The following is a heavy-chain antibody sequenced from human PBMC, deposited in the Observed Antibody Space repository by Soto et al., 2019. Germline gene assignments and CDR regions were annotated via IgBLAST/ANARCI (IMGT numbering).Heavy chain of an antibody. V-gene: IGHV1-18*01. D-gene: IGHD1-1*01. CDR3: ARGRYGDY. J-gene: IGHJ4*02. Sequence: QVHLGQSGAEVKKPGASVKVSCQGSGYAFTTYGITWVRQAPGQGLEWMGWISAHNGNTNYAQKLQGRVTVTRDTSTSTAYMELRSLRSDDTAVYYCARGRYGDYWGQGALVTVSS. CDR1: GYAFTTYG. CDR2: ISAHNGNT.